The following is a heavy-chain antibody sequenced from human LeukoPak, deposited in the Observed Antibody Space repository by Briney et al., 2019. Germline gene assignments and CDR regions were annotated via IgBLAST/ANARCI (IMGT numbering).Heavy chain of an antibody. D-gene: IGHD1-1*01. Sequence: TSETLSLTCTVSGGSISSYYWSWIRQPAGKGLEWIGRIHTSGGTNYNPSLKSRVTMSVDTSKNQFSLKLSSVTAADTAVYYCARDRGTWNDDGFDYWGQGTLVTVSS. V-gene: IGHV4-4*07. J-gene: IGHJ4*02. CDR1: GGSISSYY. CDR2: IHTSGGT. CDR3: ARDRGTWNDDGFDY.